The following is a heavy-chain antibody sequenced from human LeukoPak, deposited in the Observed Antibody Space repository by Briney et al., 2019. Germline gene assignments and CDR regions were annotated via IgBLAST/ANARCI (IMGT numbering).Heavy chain of an antibody. Sequence: PGGTLRLSCAASGFTFSSYGMSWVRQAPGKRLEWVSAISAGSGSTYYADSVKGRFTISRDNSKNTLYLQMNSLRAEDTAVYYCAKDYGDYFHDWFDPWGQGTLVTVSS. V-gene: IGHV3-23*01. CDR2: ISAGSGST. D-gene: IGHD4-17*01. CDR3: AKDYGDYFHDWFDP. J-gene: IGHJ5*02. CDR1: GFTFSSYG.